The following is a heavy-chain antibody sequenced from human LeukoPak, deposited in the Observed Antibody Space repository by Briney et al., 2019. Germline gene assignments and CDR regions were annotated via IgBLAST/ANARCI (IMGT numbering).Heavy chain of an antibody. V-gene: IGHV2-5*02. CDR2: IYWDDDK. J-gene: IGHJ3*02. CDR3: AHRRYYYDRSGPDAFDI. Sequence: SGPTLVNPTQTLTLTCTFSGFSLSTSGVGVGWSRQPPGKALEWLALIYWDDDKRYSPSLKSRLTISKDTSKNQVVLTMTNMDSVDTATYYCAHRRYYYDRSGPDAFDIWGQGTMVTVSS. D-gene: IGHD3-22*01. CDR1: GFSLSTSGVG.